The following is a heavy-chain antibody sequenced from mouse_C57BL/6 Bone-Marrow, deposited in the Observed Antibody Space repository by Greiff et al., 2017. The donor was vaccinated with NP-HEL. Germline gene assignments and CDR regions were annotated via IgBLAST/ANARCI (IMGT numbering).Heavy chain of an antibody. D-gene: IGHD2-5*01. V-gene: IGHV1-69*01. Sequence: QVQLQQPGAELVMPGASVKLSCKASGYTFTSYWMHWVKQRPGQGLEWIGEIYPSDSYTNYNQKFKGKSTLTVDKSSSTAYMQLSSLTSEDSAVYYCAISYYSNDVAYWGQGTLVTVSA. J-gene: IGHJ3*01. CDR1: GYTFTSYW. CDR2: IYPSDSYT. CDR3: AISYYSNDVAY.